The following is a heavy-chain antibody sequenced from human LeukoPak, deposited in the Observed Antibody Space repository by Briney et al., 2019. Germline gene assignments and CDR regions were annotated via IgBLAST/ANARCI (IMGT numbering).Heavy chain of an antibody. CDR3: ARDMSSSWYYFDY. D-gene: IGHD6-13*01. CDR1: GFTFSSYG. V-gene: IGHV3-30*02. J-gene: IGHJ4*02. Sequence: GGSLRLSCAASGFTFSSYGMHWVRQAPGKGLEWVAFIRYDGSNKYYADSVKGRFTISRDNSKNTLYLQMNSLRAEDTAVYYCARDMSSSWYYFDYWGQGTLVTVSS. CDR2: IRYDGSNK.